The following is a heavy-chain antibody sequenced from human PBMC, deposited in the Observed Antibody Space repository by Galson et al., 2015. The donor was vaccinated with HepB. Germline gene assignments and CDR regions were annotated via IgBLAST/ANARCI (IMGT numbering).Heavy chain of an antibody. D-gene: IGHD4-17*01. J-gene: IGHJ5*02. Sequence: QKFQGRVTITADESTSTAYMELSSLRSEDTAVYYCAREETPVTTGWFDPWGQGTLVTVSS. CDR3: AREETPVTTGWFDP. V-gene: IGHV1-69*01.